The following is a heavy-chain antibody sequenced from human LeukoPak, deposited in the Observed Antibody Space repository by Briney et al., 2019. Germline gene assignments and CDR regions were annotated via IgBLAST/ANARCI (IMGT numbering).Heavy chain of an antibody. V-gene: IGHV4-39*07. Sequence: SETLSLTCTVSGGSISSNTYYWDWLRQPPGKGLECIGSIYYGGSTYYNPALKSRVIISVDTSKNQFSLKLSSVTAADTAVYYCARDSMVRGGSLFDPWGQGTLVTVSS. CDR2: IYYGGST. CDR3: ARDSMVRGGSLFDP. CDR1: GGSISSNTYY. J-gene: IGHJ5*02. D-gene: IGHD3-10*01.